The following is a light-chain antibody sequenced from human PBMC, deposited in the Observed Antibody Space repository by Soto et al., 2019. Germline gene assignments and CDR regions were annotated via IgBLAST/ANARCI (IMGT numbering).Light chain of an antibody. CDR1: QSISSW. CDR2: DAS. V-gene: IGKV1-5*01. Sequence: DTQMTQSPSTLSASVGDRVTITCRASQSISSWLAWYQQKPGKAPKLLIYDASSLESGVPSRFSGSGSGTEFTLTISSLQPDDFATYYCQQYNSYSQTTFGQGTKVDIK. J-gene: IGKJ1*01. CDR3: QQYNSYSQTT.